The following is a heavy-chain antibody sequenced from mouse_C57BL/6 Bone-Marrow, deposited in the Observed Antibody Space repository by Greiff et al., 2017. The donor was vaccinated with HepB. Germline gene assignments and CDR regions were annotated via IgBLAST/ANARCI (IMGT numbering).Heavy chain of an antibody. D-gene: IGHD2-4*01. CDR3: AKYYDYDGYAMDY. Sequence: VQLQQSGAELVRPGASVKLSCKASGYTFTDYYINWVKQRPGQGLEWIARIYPGSGNTYYNEKFKGKATLTAEKSSSTAYMQLSSLTSEDSAVYFCAKYYDYDGYAMDYWGQGTSVTVSS. CDR2: IYPGSGNT. J-gene: IGHJ4*01. CDR1: GYTFTDYY. V-gene: IGHV1-76*01.